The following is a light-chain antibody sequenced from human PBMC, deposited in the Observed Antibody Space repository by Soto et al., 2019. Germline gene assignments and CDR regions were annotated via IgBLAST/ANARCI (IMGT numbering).Light chain of an antibody. V-gene: IGKV1-39*01. J-gene: IGKJ2*01. CDR2: AAS. Sequence: DIQMTQSPSSLSASVGDRVTVTCRASQTISRYLNWYQQNPGKAPKLLIYAASSLQSGVPSRFSGSGSRTDFPLTISSLQPEDFATYYCQQSSDIPYTFGQGTKLEIK. CDR3: QQSSDIPYT. CDR1: QTISRY.